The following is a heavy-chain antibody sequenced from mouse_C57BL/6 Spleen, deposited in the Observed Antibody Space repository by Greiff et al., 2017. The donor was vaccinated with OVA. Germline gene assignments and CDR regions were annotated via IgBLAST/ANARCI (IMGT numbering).Heavy chain of an antibody. Sequence: VQLQQSGPELVKPGASVKISCKASGYTFTDYYMNWVKQSHGKSLEWIGDINPNNGGTSYNQKFKGKATLTVDKSSSTAYMELRSLTSEDSAVYYCARRGNYGFDYWGKGTTLTVSS. CDR3: ARRGNYGFDY. D-gene: IGHD2-1*01. V-gene: IGHV1-26*01. CDR1: GYTFTDYY. J-gene: IGHJ2*01. CDR2: INPNNGGT.